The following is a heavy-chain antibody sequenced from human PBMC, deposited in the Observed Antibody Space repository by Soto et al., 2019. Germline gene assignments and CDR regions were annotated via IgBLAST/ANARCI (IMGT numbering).Heavy chain of an antibody. CDR2: ISAYNGNT. V-gene: IGHV1-18*01. Sequence: GPVKVSCKVSGYTLTELSMHWVRQAPGKGLEWMGWISAYNGNTNYAQKLQGRVTMTTDTSTSTAYMELRSLRSDDTAAYYCARTFLIVVVPAAIAADNWFDPWGQGTLVTVSS. J-gene: IGHJ5*02. D-gene: IGHD2-2*02. CDR1: GYTLTELS. CDR3: ARTFLIVVVPAAIAADNWFDP.